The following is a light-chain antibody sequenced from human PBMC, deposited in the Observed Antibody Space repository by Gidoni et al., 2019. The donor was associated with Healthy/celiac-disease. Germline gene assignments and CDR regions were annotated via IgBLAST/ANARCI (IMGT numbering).Light chain of an antibody. CDR1: QSISSS. CDR2: AAS. CDR3: QQSYSNLMYT. Sequence: DIQMTHSPSSLSASVGDRFTITCRASQSISSSLNWYQQKPGKAPKLLIYAASSLQSGVPSRFSGSGSGTDLNLTISSLQPEDFATYYCQQSYSNLMYTFGQGTKLEIK. V-gene: IGKV1-39*01. J-gene: IGKJ2*01.